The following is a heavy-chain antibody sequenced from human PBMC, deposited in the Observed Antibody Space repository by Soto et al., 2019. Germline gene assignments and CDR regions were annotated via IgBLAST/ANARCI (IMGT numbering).Heavy chain of an antibody. CDR2: IYYSGST. CDR3: ARQGFWSGYRLDY. J-gene: IGHJ4*02. CDR1: GGSISSSSYY. V-gene: IGHV4-39*01. D-gene: IGHD3-3*01. Sequence: SETLSLTCTVSGGSISSSSYYWGWIRQPPGKGLEWIGSIYYSGSTYYNPSLKSRVTISVDTSKNQFSLKLSSVTAADTAVYYCARQGFWSGYRLDYWGQGTLVTVSS.